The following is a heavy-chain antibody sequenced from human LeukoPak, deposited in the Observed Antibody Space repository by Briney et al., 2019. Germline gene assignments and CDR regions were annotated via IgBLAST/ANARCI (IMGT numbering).Heavy chain of an antibody. V-gene: IGHV4-4*07. CDR2: IDPSGST. CDR1: GASIRHYY. Sequence: PSETLSLTCTVSGASIRHYYWSWIRQPAGKGLEWIGRIDPSGSTNYNPSLKSRVTISVDTSKNQFSLKLSSVTAADTAVYYCARQGGGFWYFDLWGRGTLVTVSS. CDR3: ARQGGGFWYFDL. J-gene: IGHJ2*01. D-gene: IGHD6-25*01.